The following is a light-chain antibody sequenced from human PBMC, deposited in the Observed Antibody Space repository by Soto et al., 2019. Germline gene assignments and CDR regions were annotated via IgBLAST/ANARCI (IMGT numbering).Light chain of an antibody. CDR1: QSVNRN. Sequence: EIVLTQSPATLSVSPGEGATLSCRASQSVNRNLAWYQQKPGQAPRLLIYDVSTRATAVTARFSGSGSGTEFTLTISSLQSEDFAVYYCQQFNDWPLTFGGGTKVEL. CDR2: DVS. V-gene: IGKV3-15*01. CDR3: QQFNDWPLT. J-gene: IGKJ4*01.